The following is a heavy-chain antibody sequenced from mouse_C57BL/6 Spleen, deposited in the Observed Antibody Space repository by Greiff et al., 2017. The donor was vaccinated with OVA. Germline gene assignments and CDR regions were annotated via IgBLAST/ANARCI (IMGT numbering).Heavy chain of an antibody. Sequence: EVQLVESGGGLVKPGGSLKLSCAASGFTFSSYAMSWVRQTPEKRLEWVATISDGGSYTYYPDNVKGRFTIYSDNAKNNLYMQMSHLKSEETAMYYCARDHSNYDYAMDYWGQGTSVTVSS. CDR3: ARDHSNYDYAMDY. V-gene: IGHV5-4*01. CDR2: ISDGGSYT. D-gene: IGHD2-5*01. CDR1: GFTFSSYA. J-gene: IGHJ4*01.